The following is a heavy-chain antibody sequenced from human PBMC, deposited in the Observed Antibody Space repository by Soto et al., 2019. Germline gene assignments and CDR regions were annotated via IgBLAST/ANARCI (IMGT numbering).Heavy chain of an antibody. CDR3: ARLLNYDFWSGPPGAFDI. D-gene: IGHD3-3*01. V-gene: IGHV4-59*08. J-gene: IGHJ3*02. CDR1: GGSISSYY. Sequence: PSVTLSLTCTVSGGSISSYYWSWIRQPPGKELERIGYIYYRGSTNYNPSLKSRVTISVDMSKNQFSLKLSSVTAADTAVYYCARLLNYDFWSGPPGAFDIWGQGTMVTVSS. CDR2: IYYRGST.